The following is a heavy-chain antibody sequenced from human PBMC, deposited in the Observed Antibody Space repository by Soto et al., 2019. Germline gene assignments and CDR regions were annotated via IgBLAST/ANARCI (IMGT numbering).Heavy chain of an antibody. CDR1: GYTFTSSG. CDR2: ISAHTGSS. Sequence: QVQLVQSGAEVKKPGASVKVSCKASGYTFTSSGMSWVRQAPGQGLEWMGWISAHTGSSEYAQRVQGRVTMTTERSTSTAYMELRSLRSDDTAVYYCARAFLYQGSDSRGYSFDAFDFWGPGTLVTVSS. CDR3: ARAFLYQGSDSRGYSFDAFDF. J-gene: IGHJ3*01. D-gene: IGHD3-22*01. V-gene: IGHV1-18*01.